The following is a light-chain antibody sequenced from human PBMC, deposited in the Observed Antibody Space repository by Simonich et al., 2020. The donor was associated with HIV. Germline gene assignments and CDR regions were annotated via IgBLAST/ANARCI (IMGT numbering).Light chain of an antibody. CDR1: QGVSNS. CDR2: AAS. Sequence: DIQMTQSPSSLSASVGDRVTITCRASQGVSNSLAWYQQKPGKAPKLLLYAASRLESGVPSRFSGSGSGTDYTLTISSLQPEDFATYYCQHYNSYPTWTFGQGTKVEIK. J-gene: IGKJ1*01. CDR3: QHYNSYPTWT. V-gene: IGKV1-NL1*01.